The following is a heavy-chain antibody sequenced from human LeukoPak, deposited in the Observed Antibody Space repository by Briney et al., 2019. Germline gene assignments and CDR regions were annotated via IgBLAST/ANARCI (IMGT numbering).Heavy chain of an antibody. CDR2: IDPKSGGT. Sequence: GASVKVSCKASGYTFIDYYMHWVRQAPGQGLEWMGWIDPKSGGTSYAQKFQDRVAMIRDTSISTAYMELTRLTSDDTAVYYCARAYSSGWYGSTDYWGQGTLATVSS. J-gene: IGHJ4*02. D-gene: IGHD6-19*01. V-gene: IGHV1-2*02. CDR3: ARAYSSGWYGSTDY. CDR1: GYTFIDYY.